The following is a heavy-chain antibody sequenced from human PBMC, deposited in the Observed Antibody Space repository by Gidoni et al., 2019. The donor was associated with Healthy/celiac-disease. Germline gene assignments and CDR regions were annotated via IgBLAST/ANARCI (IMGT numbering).Heavy chain of an antibody. J-gene: IGHJ6*02. D-gene: IGHD4-17*01. V-gene: IGHV1-3*01. CDR3: AREEEVTTVTTKTRDNYYYYGMDV. CDR2: INAGNGNT. Sequence: QVQLVQSGAEVKKPGASVKVSCKASGYTFTSSAMHWVRQAPGQRLEWMGWINAGNGNTKYSQKFQGRVTITRDTSASTAYMELSSLRSEDTAVYYCAREEEVTTVTTKTRDNYYYYGMDVWGQGTTVTVSS. CDR1: GYTFTSSA.